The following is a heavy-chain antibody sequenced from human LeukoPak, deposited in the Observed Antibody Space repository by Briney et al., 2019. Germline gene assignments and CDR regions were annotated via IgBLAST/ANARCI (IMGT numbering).Heavy chain of an antibody. Sequence: GGSLRLSCAASEFTFSSYNMNWVRQAPGKGLEWVSVIYSGGSTYYADSVKGRFTISRDNSKNTLYLQMNSLRAEDTAVYYCARDLVGATGYWGQGTLVTVSS. V-gene: IGHV3-53*01. J-gene: IGHJ4*02. CDR1: EFTFSSYN. CDR2: IYSGGST. D-gene: IGHD1-26*01. CDR3: ARDLVGATGY.